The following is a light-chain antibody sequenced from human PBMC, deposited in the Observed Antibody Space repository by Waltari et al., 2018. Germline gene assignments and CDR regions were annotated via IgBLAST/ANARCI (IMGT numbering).Light chain of an antibody. CDR2: GAS. V-gene: IGKV3-20*01. Sequence: EIVLTQSPGTLSLSPGERATLSCRASQTVSSYYLAWYQQKPGLAPPLLVYGASTRAPGTPYRFSGSGSGTDFTLTISRLEPEDFAVYYCQQFDNTLWTFGQGTRIEIK. CDR3: QQFDNTLWT. CDR1: QTVSSYY. J-gene: IGKJ1*01.